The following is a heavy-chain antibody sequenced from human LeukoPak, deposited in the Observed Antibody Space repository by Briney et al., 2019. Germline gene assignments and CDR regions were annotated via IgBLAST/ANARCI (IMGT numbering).Heavy chain of an antibody. CDR3: VRGGPSTWS. J-gene: IGHJ5*02. CDR1: GFTVSSIY. Sequence: GGSLRLSCAASGFTVSSIYMSWVRQAPGKGLEWVSIIYRGGSTYYADSVKGRFAVSRDDAKNMLFLQMNSLRAADTAVYYCVRGGPSTWSWGQGTLVTVSS. D-gene: IGHD2-15*01. CDR2: IYRGGST. V-gene: IGHV3-53*01.